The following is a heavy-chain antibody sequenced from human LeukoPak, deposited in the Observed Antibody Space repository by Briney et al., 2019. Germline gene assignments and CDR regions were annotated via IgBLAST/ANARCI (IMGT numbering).Heavy chain of an antibody. CDR1: GFTFSNYA. CDR3: AKGSGYGSGWYYFDY. CDR2: ISGSGGST. Sequence: GGSLRLSCAASGFTFSNYAMNWVRQAPGKGLEWVSAISGSGGSTDYTDSVKGRFTISRDNCNNTLYLQMNSLRAEDTAVYYCAKGSGYGSGWYYFDYWGRGTLVTVSS. D-gene: IGHD6-19*01. J-gene: IGHJ4*02. V-gene: IGHV3-23*01.